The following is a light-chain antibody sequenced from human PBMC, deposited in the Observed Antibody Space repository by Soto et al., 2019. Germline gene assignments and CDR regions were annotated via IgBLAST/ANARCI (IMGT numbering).Light chain of an antibody. CDR2: GAF. V-gene: IGKV3-20*01. CDR3: HVYGSTLSWT. CDR1: QSVSSSY. Sequence: EIVLTQSPGTLSLSPGERATLSCRASQSVSSSYVGWYQQKPGQAPRLLIYGAFSRATGIPDRFSGSGSGTDFSLTLSRLEPEDFAIYYCHVYGSTLSWTLGQGTKVEIK. J-gene: IGKJ1*01.